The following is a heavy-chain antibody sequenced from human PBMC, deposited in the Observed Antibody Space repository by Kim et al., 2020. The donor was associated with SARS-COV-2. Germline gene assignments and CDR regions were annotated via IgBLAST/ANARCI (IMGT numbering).Heavy chain of an antibody. V-gene: IGHV1-2*06. Sequence: ASVKVSCKPSGYTFTGYYLHWVRQAPGQGLEWMGRINPNNGDTNSAQNFQGGVTMTTDTSISTAYMELSRLTSDDTAIYYCARGAIARPGNFYALEVWGQGTTVIVSS. CDR2: INPNNGDT. CDR1: GYTFTGYY. J-gene: IGHJ6*02. D-gene: IGHD6-6*01. CDR3: ARGAIARPGNFYALEV.